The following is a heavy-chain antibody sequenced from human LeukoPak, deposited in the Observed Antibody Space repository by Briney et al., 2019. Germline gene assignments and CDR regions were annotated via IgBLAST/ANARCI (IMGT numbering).Heavy chain of an antibody. CDR1: GFTLSNYW. J-gene: IGHJ4*02. CDR2: INQDGSQK. V-gene: IGHV3-7*02. CDR3: ASGTSTFGY. D-gene: IGHD2/OR15-2a*01. Sequence: AGSLRLSCAASGFTLSNYWMTWVRQAPGKGLEWVANINQDGSQKYYVDSVKGRFTISRDNAKNSLFLQLNSLRAEDTAVYYCASGTSTFGYWGQGTLVTVSS.